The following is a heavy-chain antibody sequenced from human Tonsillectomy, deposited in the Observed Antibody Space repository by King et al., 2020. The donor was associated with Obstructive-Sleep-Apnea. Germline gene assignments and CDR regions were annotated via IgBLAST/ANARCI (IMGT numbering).Heavy chain of an antibody. V-gene: IGHV4-31*03. J-gene: IGHJ5*02. CDR2: IYYSGST. Sequence: VQLQESGPGLVKPSQTLSLPCTVSGGSISSGGYYWSWIRQHPGKGLEWIGHIYYSGSTFYNPSLKSRVTISVDTSKNQFSLKLNSVTAADTAVYHCARLIYGDYVWFDPWGQGTLVTVSS. CDR3: ARLIYGDYVWFDP. D-gene: IGHD4-17*01. CDR1: GGSISSGGYY.